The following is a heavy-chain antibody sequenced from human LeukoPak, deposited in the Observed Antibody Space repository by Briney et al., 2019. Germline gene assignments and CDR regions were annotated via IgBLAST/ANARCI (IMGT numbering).Heavy chain of an antibody. CDR2: MNPNRGDT. J-gene: IGHJ4*02. D-gene: IGHD5-12*01. CDR3: ARGSILIVAYIDY. Sequence: ASVKVSCKASGYTFTGYYIHWMRQAPGQGLEWMGWMNPNRGDTSYAQKFQGRVTMTRDTPINTAYMELSGLTSDDTAVYYCARGSILIVAYIDYWGQGTLVTVSS. CDR1: GYTFTGYY. V-gene: IGHV1-2*02.